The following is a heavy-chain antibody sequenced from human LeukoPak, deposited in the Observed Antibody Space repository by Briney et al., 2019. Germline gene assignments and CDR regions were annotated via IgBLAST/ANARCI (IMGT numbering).Heavy chain of an antibody. CDR1: GDSITSYY. D-gene: IGHD5-12*01. CDR2: IYTGGST. CDR3: ASGTYERGGSEFDY. V-gene: IGHV4-4*08. J-gene: IGHJ4*02. Sequence: SETLSLTCTVSGDSITSYYWSWIRQPPGKGLEWIGRIYTGGSTNYNPSLKSRVAISVDTSKSQFSLKLSSVTAADTAVYYCASGTYERGGSEFDYWGQGTLVTVSS.